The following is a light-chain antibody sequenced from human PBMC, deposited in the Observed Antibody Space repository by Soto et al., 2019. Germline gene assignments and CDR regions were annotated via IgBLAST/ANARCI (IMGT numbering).Light chain of an antibody. CDR1: SVDVGGYNY. CDR2: DVS. V-gene: IGLV2-14*01. Sequence: QSALTQPASVSGSPGQWIPISGTGPSVDVGGYNYVSWYQQHPGKAPKLMIYDVSNRPPGVSNRFSGSKSGNTASLTISGLQAEDEADYYCSSYTSSSTRVFGGGTKLTVL. CDR3: SSYTSSSTRV. J-gene: IGLJ2*01.